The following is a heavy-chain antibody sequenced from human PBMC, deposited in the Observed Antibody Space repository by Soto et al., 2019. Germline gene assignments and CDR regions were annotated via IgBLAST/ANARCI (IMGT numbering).Heavy chain of an antibody. J-gene: IGHJ5*02. Sequence: NPSETLSLTCAVSGASIARDGYSWTWIRQSPGRGLEWIGYIFHSGSTQYNPSLRGRVTISVDRSKNHVSLRLDSVTAADTAIYYCARDPSHWFDPWGQGALVTVSS. V-gene: IGHV4-30-2*06. CDR1: GASIARDGYS. CDR2: IFHSGST. CDR3: ARDPSHWFDP.